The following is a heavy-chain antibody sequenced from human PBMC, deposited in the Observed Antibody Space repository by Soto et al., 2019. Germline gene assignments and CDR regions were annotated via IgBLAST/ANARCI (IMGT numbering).Heavy chain of an antibody. CDR1: GGSISSGGYY. CDR3: ARDPGVQYGMDV. J-gene: IGHJ6*02. V-gene: IGHV4-31*03. CDR2: IYYSGTT. Sequence: QVQLQESGPGLVKPSQTLSLTCTVSGGSISSGGYYWSWIRQHPGKGLEWIGYIYYSGTTNYTPYLKSRVTISVDTAKNEFSLNLNSVIAAATAVYYCARDPGVQYGMDVWGQGTTVTVSS. D-gene: IGHD3-10*01.